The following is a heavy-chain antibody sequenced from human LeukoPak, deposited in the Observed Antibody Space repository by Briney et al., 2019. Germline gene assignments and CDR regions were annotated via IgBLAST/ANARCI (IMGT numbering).Heavy chain of an antibody. CDR2: ISGSGGST. J-gene: IGHJ4*02. D-gene: IGHD1-26*01. V-gene: IGHV3-23*01. Sequence: PGGSLRLSCAASGFTFSTYSMSWVRQAPGKGLEWVSAISGSGGSTYYADSVKGRFTISRDSSKNTLYLQMNSLRAEDTAVYYCPGATGDYWGQGTLVTVSS. CDR1: GFTFSTYS. CDR3: PGATGDY.